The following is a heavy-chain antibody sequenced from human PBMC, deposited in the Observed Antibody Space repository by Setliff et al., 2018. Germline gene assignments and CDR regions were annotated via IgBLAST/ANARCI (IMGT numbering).Heavy chain of an antibody. J-gene: IGHJ4*02. CDR2: IKQDGSEK. D-gene: IGHD5-18*01. V-gene: IGHV3-7*01. CDR3: GRWLQWVDY. Sequence: GESLKISCAASGFSLSSYWMSWVRQAPGKGLEWVANIKQDGSEKYYVDSVKGRFTISRDNARNSLYLQMNSLRAEDTAVYFCGRWLQWVDYWGQGALVTVSS. CDR1: GFSLSSYW.